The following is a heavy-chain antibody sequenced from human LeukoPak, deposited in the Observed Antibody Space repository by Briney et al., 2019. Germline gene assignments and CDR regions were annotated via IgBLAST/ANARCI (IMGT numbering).Heavy chain of an antibody. Sequence: PSETLSLTCNVSGVSVSDYYWARIRQPAGRGLEWIGRIYTNNGRTYYNPSLESRVTLSVDTSNNQFSLKLTSLTAADTAVYYCARDRYSYGHPLDYWGQGILVTVSS. D-gene: IGHD5-18*01. CDR1: GVSVSDYY. J-gene: IGHJ4*02. V-gene: IGHV4-4*07. CDR2: IYTNNGRT. CDR3: ARDRYSYGHPLDY.